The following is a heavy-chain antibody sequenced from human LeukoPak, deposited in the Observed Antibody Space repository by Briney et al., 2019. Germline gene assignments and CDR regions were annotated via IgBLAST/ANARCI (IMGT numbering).Heavy chain of an antibody. Sequence: PSETLSLTCAVYGGSFSGYYWSWIRQPPGKGLEWIGEINHSGSTNYNPSLKSRVTISVDTSKNQFSLKLSSVTAADTAVYYCARDLIQIPFFDPWGQGTLVTVSS. J-gene: IGHJ5*02. CDR1: GGSFSGYY. CDR3: ARDLIQIPFFDP. CDR2: INHSGST. D-gene: IGHD2-21*01. V-gene: IGHV4-34*01.